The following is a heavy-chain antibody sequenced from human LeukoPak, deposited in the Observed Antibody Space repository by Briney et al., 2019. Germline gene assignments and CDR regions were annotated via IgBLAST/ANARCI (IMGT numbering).Heavy chain of an antibody. Sequence: GGSLRLSCAAPGFTFSDYWMHWVRQAPGKWPAWVSRINPDGTSTSYADSVKGRFTISRDNANNTLYLQISSVRAEDTAVYYCARDMWGTCDYWGQGTLVTVSS. V-gene: IGHV3-74*01. CDR2: INPDGTST. CDR1: GFTFSDYW. J-gene: IGHJ4*02. CDR3: ARDMWGTCDY. D-gene: IGHD1-14*01.